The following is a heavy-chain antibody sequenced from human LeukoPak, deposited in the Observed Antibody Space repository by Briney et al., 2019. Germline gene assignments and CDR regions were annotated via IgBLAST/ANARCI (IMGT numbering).Heavy chain of an antibody. Sequence: PSETLSLTCAVYGGTFSGYYWSWIRQPPGKGLEWIGEINHSGSTNYNPSLKSRVTISVDTSKNQFSLKLSSVTAADTAVYYCAREGYCTNGVCYRKYYFDYWGQGTLVTVSS. CDR1: GGTFSGYY. CDR2: INHSGST. V-gene: IGHV4-34*01. D-gene: IGHD2-8*01. J-gene: IGHJ4*02. CDR3: AREGYCTNGVCYRKYYFDY.